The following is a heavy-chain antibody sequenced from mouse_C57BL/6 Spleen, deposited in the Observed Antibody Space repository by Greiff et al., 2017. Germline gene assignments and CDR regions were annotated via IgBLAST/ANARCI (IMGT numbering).Heavy chain of an antibody. Sequence: VKLVESGPELVKPGASVKISCKASGYAFSSSWMNWVKQRPGKGLEWIGRIYPGDGDTNYNGKFKGKATLTADKSSSTAYMQLSSLTSEDSAVYFCARSSDYSNYGGFYYAMDYWGQGTSVTVSS. J-gene: IGHJ4*01. CDR3: ARSSDYSNYGGFYYAMDY. CDR2: IYPGDGDT. CDR1: GYAFSSSW. V-gene: IGHV1-82*01. D-gene: IGHD2-5*01.